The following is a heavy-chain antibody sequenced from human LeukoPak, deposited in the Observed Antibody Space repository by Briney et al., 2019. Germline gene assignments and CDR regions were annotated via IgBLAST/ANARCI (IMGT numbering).Heavy chain of an antibody. Sequence: ETLSLTCAVYGGSFSGYYWSWVRQAPGKGLEWVSAISGSGGSTYYADSVKGRFTISRDNSKNTLYLQMNSLRAEDTAVYYCAKTRIGGRRDFDLWGRGTLVTVSS. D-gene: IGHD2/OR15-2a*01. CDR2: ISGSGGST. CDR3: AKTRIGGRRDFDL. V-gene: IGHV3-23*01. CDR1: GGSFSGYY. J-gene: IGHJ2*01.